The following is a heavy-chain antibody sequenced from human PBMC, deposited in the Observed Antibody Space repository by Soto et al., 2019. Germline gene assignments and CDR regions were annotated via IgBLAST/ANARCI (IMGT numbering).Heavy chain of an antibody. CDR3: ARVLVEMAPNWPFYFDY. J-gene: IGHJ4*02. D-gene: IGHD2-2*01. V-gene: IGHV1-69*10. CDR1: GGTFSSYA. CDR2: IIPILGIA. Sequence: ASVNVSCKASGGTFSSYAISWVRQAPGQGLEWIGGIIPILGIANYAQKFHGRVTITADKSTSTAYMELSSLRSEDTAVYYCARVLVEMAPNWPFYFDYWGQGPLVTVSS.